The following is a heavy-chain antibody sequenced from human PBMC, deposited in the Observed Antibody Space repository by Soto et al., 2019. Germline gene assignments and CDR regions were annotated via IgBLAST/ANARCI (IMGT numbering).Heavy chain of an antibody. CDR1: GYTFTSYG. D-gene: IGHD5-12*01. V-gene: IGHV1-18*04. CDR3: ARTSTSSGYRGHWLDP. J-gene: IGHJ5*02. CDR2: ISAYNGNT. Sequence: ASVKVSCKASGYTFTSYGISWVRQAPGQGLEWMGWISAYNGNTNYAQKLQGRVTMTTDTSTSTAYMELRSLRSDDTAVYYCARTSTSSGYRGHWLDPWGQGAMATVYS.